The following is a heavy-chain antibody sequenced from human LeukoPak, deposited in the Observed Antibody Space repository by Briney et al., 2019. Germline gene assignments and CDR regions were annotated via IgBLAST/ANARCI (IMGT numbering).Heavy chain of an antibody. J-gene: IGHJ5*02. Sequence: SVKVSCKASGGTFSSYAISWVRQAPGQGLEWMGGIIPIFGTANYAQKFQGRVTITADESTSTAYMELSSLRSEDTAVYYCARDPGPFGVVPWNWFDPWGQGTLVTVSS. CDR2: IIPIFGTA. CDR1: GGTFSSYA. V-gene: IGHV1-69*13. D-gene: IGHD3-3*01. CDR3: ARDPGPFGVVPWNWFDP.